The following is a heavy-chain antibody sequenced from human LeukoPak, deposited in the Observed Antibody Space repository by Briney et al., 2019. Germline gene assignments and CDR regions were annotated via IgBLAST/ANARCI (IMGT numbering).Heavy chain of an antibody. V-gene: IGHV4-59*01. CDR2: IYHSGTT. J-gene: IGHJ4*02. D-gene: IGHD3-22*01. CDR1: SXSLSDYY. Sequence: SETLSLTCTVSSXSLSDYYWNWIRQPPGKGLEWIGNIYHSGTTNHNPSLKSRVTISIDTSKKQFSLKLRSVTTADTAMYFCGRYYDSSGYSPISYWGQGILVTVSS. CDR3: GRYYDSSGYSPISY.